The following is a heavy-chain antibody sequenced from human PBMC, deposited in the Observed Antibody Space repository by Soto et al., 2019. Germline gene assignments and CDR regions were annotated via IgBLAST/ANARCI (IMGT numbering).Heavy chain of an antibody. J-gene: IGHJ5*02. V-gene: IGHV3-74*01. CDR3: ARSDWFDP. CDR2: IKSDGSVT. CDR1: GFTFSGYW. Sequence: EVQLVESGGASVQPGGSLKLSCAAPGFTFSGYWMHWVRQAPGKGLVWVARIKSDGSVTSYADSVKGRFTISRDNAKNRLYLQLNSLSAEDTAVYYCARSDWFDPWGQGTLVTVSS.